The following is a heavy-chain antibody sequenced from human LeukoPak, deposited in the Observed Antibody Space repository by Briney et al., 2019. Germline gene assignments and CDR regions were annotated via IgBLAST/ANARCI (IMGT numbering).Heavy chain of an antibody. CDR1: GGSFSGYY. V-gene: IGHV4-34*01. J-gene: IGHJ2*01. D-gene: IGHD5-18*01. CDR2: INHSGST. CDR3: ARESRLWIQLWLTGWYFDL. Sequence: SETLSLTCAVYGGSFSGYYWSWIRQPPGKGLEWIGEINHSGSTNYNPSLKSRVTISVDTSKNQISLKLSSVTAADTAVYYCARESRLWIQLWLTGWYFDLWGRGTLVTVSS.